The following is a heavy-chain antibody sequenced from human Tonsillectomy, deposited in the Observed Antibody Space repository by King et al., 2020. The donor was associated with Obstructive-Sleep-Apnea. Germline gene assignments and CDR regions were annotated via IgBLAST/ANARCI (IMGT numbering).Heavy chain of an antibody. Sequence: QLVQSGAEVKKPGESLRISCKGSGYSFTSYWISWVRQMPGKGLEWMGRIDPSDSYTNYSPSFQGHVTISADKSISTAYLQWSSLKASDTAMYYCARHRGPIAVGGRGVSDYWGQGPLAPVSS. V-gene: IGHV5-10-1*01. CDR1: GYSFTSYW. CDR3: ARHRGPIAVGGRGVSDY. J-gene: IGHJ4*02. CDR2: IDPSDSYT. D-gene: IGHD6-19*01.